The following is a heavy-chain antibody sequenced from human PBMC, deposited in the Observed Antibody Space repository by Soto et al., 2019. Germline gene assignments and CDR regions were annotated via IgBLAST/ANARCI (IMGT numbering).Heavy chain of an antibody. V-gene: IGHV3-53*01. CDR3: ARTPSLSKYYYYGMDV. CDR2: IYSGGST. D-gene: IGHD2-2*01. J-gene: IGHJ6*02. CDR1: GFTVSSNY. Sequence: EVQLVESGGGLIQPGGSLRLSCAASGFTVSSNYMSWVRQAPGKGLEWVLVIYSGGSTYYADSVKGRFTISRDNSKNTLYLQMNSLRAEDTAVYYCARTPSLSKYYYYGMDVWGQGTTVTVSS.